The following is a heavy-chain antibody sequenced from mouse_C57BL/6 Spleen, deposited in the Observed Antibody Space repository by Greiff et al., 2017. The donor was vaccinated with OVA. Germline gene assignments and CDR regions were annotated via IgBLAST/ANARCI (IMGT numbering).Heavy chain of an antibody. CDR1: GFNIKDYY. CDR2: IDPEDGDT. Sequence: EVQLQQSGAELVRPGASVKLSCTASGFNIKDYYMHWVKQRPEQGLEWIGRIDPEDGDTEYAPKFQGKATMTADTSSNTAYLQLSSLTSEDTAVYYCTGDDYGAAWFAYWGQGTLVTVSA. V-gene: IGHV14-1*01. CDR3: TGDDYGAAWFAY. J-gene: IGHJ3*01. D-gene: IGHD2-4*01.